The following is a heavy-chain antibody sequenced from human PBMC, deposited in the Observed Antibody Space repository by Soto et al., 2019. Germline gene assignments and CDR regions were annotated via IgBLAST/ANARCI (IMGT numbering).Heavy chain of an antibody. CDR2: ISAYNGNT. CDR3: ARTINYYDSRGYRYYCYYGMKV. CDR1: GYTFTSDV. J-gene: IGHJ6*02. V-gene: IGHV1-18*01. D-gene: IGHD3-22*01. Sequence: GASVNFSVNASGYTFTSDVISWVRQAPGQVLDCIGWISAYNGNTNYAQKLQGRVTMTTDTSTSTDYMELRSLRSDDTAVYYCARTINYYDSRGYRYYCYYGMKVWGQGTTVNVS.